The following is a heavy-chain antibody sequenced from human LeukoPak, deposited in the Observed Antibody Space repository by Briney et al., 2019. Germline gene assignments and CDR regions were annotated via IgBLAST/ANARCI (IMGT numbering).Heavy chain of an antibody. Sequence: PSETLSLTCTVSGGSISSYYWSWIRQPPGKGLEWIGYIYYSGSTNYNPSLKSRVTISVDTSKNQFSLKLSSVTAADTAVYYCAREGSGYDSHYFDYWGQGTLVTVSS. CDR1: GGSISSYY. V-gene: IGHV4-59*12. CDR2: IYYSGST. CDR3: AREGSGYDSHYFDY. J-gene: IGHJ4*02. D-gene: IGHD5-12*01.